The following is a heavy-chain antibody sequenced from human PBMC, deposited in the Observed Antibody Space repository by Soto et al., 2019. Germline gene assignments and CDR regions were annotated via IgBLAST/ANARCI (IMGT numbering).Heavy chain of an antibody. V-gene: IGHV1-69*13. J-gene: IGHJ3*02. CDR1: GGTFSSYA. D-gene: IGHD3-22*01. CDR3: ARASDDTYYYDSSGGAGAFDI. Sequence: SVKVSCKASGGTFSSYAISWVRQAPGQGLEWMGGIIPIFGTANYAQKFQGRVTITADESTSTAYMELSSLRSEDTAVYYCARASDDTYYYDSSGGAGAFDIWGQGTMVTVSS. CDR2: IIPIFGTA.